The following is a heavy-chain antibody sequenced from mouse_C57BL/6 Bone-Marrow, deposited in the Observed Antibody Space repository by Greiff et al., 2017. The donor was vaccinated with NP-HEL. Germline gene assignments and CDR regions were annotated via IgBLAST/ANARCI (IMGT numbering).Heavy chain of an antibody. CDR3: ASSLPLYAMDY. CDR2: ISNKSNGYTT. D-gene: IGHD5-5*01. CDR1: GFTFTDYS. J-gene: IGHJ4*01. Sequence: DVMLVESGGGLVQPGGSLSLSCAASGFTFTDYSMRWVRQPPGKALEWFGFISNKSNGYTTEYSSSVKARFTISRDNSQSILYLQMNALRAEDSATYYCASSLPLYAMDYWGQGTSVTVSS. V-gene: IGHV7-3*01.